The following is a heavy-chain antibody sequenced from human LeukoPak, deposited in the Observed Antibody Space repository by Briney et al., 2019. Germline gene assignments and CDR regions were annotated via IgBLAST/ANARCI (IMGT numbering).Heavy chain of an antibody. Sequence: SETLSLTCAVYGGSFSGYYWSWIRQPPGKGLEWIGEINHSGSTNYNPSLKSRVTISVGTSKNQFSLKLSSVTAADTAVYYCAREPIGYCTNGVCYTFDYWGQGTLVTVSS. CDR3: AREPIGYCTNGVCYTFDY. J-gene: IGHJ4*02. CDR1: GGSFSGYY. V-gene: IGHV4-34*01. D-gene: IGHD2-8*01. CDR2: INHSGST.